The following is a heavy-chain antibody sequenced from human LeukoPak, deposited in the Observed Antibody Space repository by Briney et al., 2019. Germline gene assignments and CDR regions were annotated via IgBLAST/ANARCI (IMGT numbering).Heavy chain of an antibody. CDR2: ISSSSSYI. Sequence: GGSLRLSCAASGFTFSSYSMNWVRQAPGKGLEWVSSISSSSSYIYYADSVKGRFAISRDNAKNSLYLQMNSLRAEDTAVYYCARTVTNWYYFDYWGQGTLVTVSS. V-gene: IGHV3-21*01. CDR1: GFTFSSYS. J-gene: IGHJ4*02. CDR3: ARTVTNWYYFDY. D-gene: IGHD4-17*01.